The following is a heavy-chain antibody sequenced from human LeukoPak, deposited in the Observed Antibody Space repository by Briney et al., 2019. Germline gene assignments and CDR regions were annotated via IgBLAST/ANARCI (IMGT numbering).Heavy chain of an antibody. Sequence: GGSLRLSCAASGFTFSSYGMHWVRQAPGKGLEWVAVIWYDGSNKYYADSVKGRFTISRDNSKNTLYLQMNSLRAEDTAVYYCARYSSSWYGDWFDPWGQGTLVTVSS. CDR3: ARYSSSWYGDWFDP. CDR2: IWYDGSNK. J-gene: IGHJ5*02. D-gene: IGHD6-13*01. CDR1: GFTFSSYG. V-gene: IGHV3-33*01.